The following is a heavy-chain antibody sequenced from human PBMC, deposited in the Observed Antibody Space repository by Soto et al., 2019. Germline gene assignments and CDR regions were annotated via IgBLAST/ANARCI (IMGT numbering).Heavy chain of an antibody. D-gene: IGHD5-12*01. J-gene: IGHJ4*02. Sequence: QVQLVESGGDLGKPGGSLRLSCAASGFTFSDYYMSWIRQAPGKGLEWISHISSGSTYTNYADSVKGRFTISRDNAKNSLYLQMNSLRAEDTAVYYCARRKTYSGYEGSYFDYWGQETLVTVSS. CDR2: ISSGSTYT. CDR3: ARRKTYSGYEGSYFDY. CDR1: GFTFSDYY. V-gene: IGHV3-11*05.